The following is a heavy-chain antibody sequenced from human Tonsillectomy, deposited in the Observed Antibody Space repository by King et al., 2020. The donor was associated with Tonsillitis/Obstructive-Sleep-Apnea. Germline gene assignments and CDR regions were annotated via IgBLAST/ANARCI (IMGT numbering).Heavy chain of an antibody. CDR3: AREVVVQPAAYGWFDP. Sequence: VQLVESGSELKKPGASVKVSCKASGYIFTSYAVNWVRQAPGQGLEWMGWINTNTGNPTYAQGFTGRFVFSLDTSVTTAYLQISSLKAEDTAVYYCAREVVVQPAAYGWFDPWGQGTLVTVSS. D-gene: IGHD2-2*01. CDR1: GYIFTSYA. V-gene: IGHV7-4-1*02. CDR2: INTNTGNP. J-gene: IGHJ5*02.